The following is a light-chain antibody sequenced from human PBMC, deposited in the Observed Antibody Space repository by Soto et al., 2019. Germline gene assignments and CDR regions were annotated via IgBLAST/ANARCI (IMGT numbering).Light chain of an antibody. CDR2: EVN. J-gene: IGLJ1*01. CDR1: SSDVGGYNY. Sequence: QSVLTQPASVSGSPGQSITISCTGTSSDVGGYNYVPWYQQYPGKAPKLMIYEVNNRPSGVSNRFSGSKSGNTASLTISGLQAEDEAYYYCSSHTNSSPYVFGTGTKVTVL. V-gene: IGLV2-14*01. CDR3: SSHTNSSPYV.